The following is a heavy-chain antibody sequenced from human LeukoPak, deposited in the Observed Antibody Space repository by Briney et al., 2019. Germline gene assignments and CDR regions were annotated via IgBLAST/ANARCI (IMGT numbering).Heavy chain of an antibody. CDR3: AKLTSASGAYGVDV. V-gene: IGHV3-23*01. Sequence: PGGSLRLSCAASGFTFSSYAMNWVRLAPGKGLEWVSTISGSGGSKHYADSVEGRFTISRDNSKNTVYLQMNSLRAEDTAIYYCAKLTSASGAYGVDVWGQGTTVTVSS. CDR1: GFTFSSYA. D-gene: IGHD3-10*01. J-gene: IGHJ6*02. CDR2: ISGSGGSK.